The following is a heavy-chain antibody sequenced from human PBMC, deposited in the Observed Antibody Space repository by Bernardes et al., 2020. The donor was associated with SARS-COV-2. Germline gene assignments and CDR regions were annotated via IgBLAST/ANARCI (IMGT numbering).Heavy chain of an antibody. CDR2: ISNDGSIK. CDR3: TRGLELELITWVDY. Sequence: GSLRLSCTASGFTFSSSAMHWVRQAPGKGPEWVAVISNDGSIKYYTDSVKGRFTISRDNSKNTLYLLMNSLRTDDTAVYYCTRGLELELITWVDYWGQGTLVTVSS. CDR1: GFTFSSSA. J-gene: IGHJ4*02. D-gene: IGHD1-7*01. V-gene: IGHV3-30-3*01.